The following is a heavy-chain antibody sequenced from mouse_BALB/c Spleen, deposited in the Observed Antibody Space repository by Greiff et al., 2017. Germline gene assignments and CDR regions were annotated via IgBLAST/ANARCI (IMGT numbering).Heavy chain of an antibody. CDR3: ARWGDVGYFDY. CDR1: GYTFTSYW. J-gene: IGHJ2*01. V-gene: IGHV1S81*02. CDR2: INPSNGRT. Sequence: VKLQESGAELVKPGASVKLSCKASGYTFTSYWMHWVKQRPGQGLEWIGEINPSNGRTNYNEKFKSKATLTVDKSSSTAYMQLSSLTSEDSAVYYCARWGDVGYFDYWGQGTTLTVSS. D-gene: IGHD3-3*01.